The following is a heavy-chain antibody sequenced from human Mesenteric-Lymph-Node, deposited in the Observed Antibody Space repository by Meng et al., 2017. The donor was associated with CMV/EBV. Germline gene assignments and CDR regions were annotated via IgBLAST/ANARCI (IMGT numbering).Heavy chain of an antibody. CDR2: IIPLSDGT. CDR1: GGTFVSYY. D-gene: IGHD2/OR15-2a*01. V-gene: IGHV1-69*02. Sequence: SVKVSCKASGGTFVSYYINWVRQAPGQGPEWMGKIIPLSDGTNYAQKFQGRLTIPADKASGTAFMELGSLRSDDTDLYYVTGGGSMGINYWGQGTLVTVSS. CDR3: TGGGSMGINY. J-gene: IGHJ4*02.